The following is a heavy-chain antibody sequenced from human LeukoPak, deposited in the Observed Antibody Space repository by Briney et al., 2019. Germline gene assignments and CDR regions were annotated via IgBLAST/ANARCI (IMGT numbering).Heavy chain of an antibody. J-gene: IGHJ4*02. CDR2: ISSSGSTI. CDR3: ARDTHYYDSSGFDY. CDR1: GFTFSSYS. V-gene: IGHV3-48*04. D-gene: IGHD3-22*01. Sequence: GGSLRLSCAASGFTFSSYSMNWVRQAPGKGLEWVSYISSSGSTIYYADSVKGRFTISRDNAKNSLYLQMNSLRAEDTAVYYCARDTHYYDSSGFDYWGQGTLVTVSS.